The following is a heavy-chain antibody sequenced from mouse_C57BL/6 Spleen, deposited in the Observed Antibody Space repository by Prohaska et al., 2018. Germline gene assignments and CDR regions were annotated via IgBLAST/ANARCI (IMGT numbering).Heavy chain of an antibody. CDR2: IYPRSGNT. CDR3: ARWMVVRDVEE. D-gene: IGHD1-1*02. V-gene: IGHV1-81*01. CDR1: GSTFPSSG. J-gene: IGHJ4*01. Sequence: SVKLSSKASGSTFPSSGIRWLKPRTCPGLEWIGEIYPRSGNTYYNEKFKGKATLTADKSSSTAYMELRRLRSEDSAVYFSARWMVVRDVEEWGQGTTVTVSS.